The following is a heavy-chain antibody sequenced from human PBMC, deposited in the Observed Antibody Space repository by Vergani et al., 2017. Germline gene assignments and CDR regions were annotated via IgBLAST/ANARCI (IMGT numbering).Heavy chain of an antibody. CDR3: TRHGRSGWAGYFQH. V-gene: IGHV4-39*01. CDR1: GVSFGSIIYS. D-gene: IGHD6-19*01. CDR2: IYYTGTT. Sequence: QLQLQESGPGRVNPSGTRSLPCTAPGVSFGSIIYSWAGIGQPPGKGLGWIGTIYYTGTTYYNEAHKSRLTISVDTSKNQFSLNLTSVTAADTAVYYCTRHGRSGWAGYFQHWGQGTLVTASS. J-gene: IGHJ1*01.